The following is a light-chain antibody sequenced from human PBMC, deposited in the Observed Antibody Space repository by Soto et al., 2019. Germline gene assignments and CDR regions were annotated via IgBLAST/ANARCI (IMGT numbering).Light chain of an antibody. J-gene: IGLJ3*02. CDR3: ETWDSNTRV. V-gene: IGLV4-60*02. Sequence: QSVLTQSSSASASLGSSVNLTCTLSSGQSSYIIAWHQQQPGKAPRYLMKLEGSGSYNKGSGVPDRFSGSSSGADRYLTISNLQFEDEADYYCETWDSNTRVFGGGTKLTVL. CDR1: SGQSSYI. CDR2: LEGSGSY.